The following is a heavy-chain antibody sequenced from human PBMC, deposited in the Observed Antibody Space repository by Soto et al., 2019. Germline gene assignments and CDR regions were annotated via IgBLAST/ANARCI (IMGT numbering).Heavy chain of an antibody. CDR2: IYSGGTT. J-gene: IGHJ4*02. Sequence: GGSLRLSCAASGFNVSTNYMTWVRQAPGKGLEWVSVIYSGGTTYYADSVKGRFIISRDNFKNSLYLQMNNLRAEDTALYYCARGSGSLYYFHYWGQGTLVTVSS. CDR3: ARGSGSLYYFHY. V-gene: IGHV3-53*01. D-gene: IGHD1-26*01. CDR1: GFNVSTNY.